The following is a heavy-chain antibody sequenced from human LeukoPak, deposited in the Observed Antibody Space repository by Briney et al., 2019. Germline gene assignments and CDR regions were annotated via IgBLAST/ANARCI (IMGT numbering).Heavy chain of an antibody. CDR2: IIPIFGTA. D-gene: IGHD6-19*01. CDR3: ARGAVAYGGAYMDV. V-gene: IGHV1-69*13. Sequence: SVKVSCKASGGTFSSYAISWVRQAPGQGLEWMGGIIPIFGTANYAQKFQGRVTITADESTSTAYMELSSLRSEDTAVYYCARGAVAYGGAYMDVWGKGTTVTISS. J-gene: IGHJ6*03. CDR1: GGTFSSYA.